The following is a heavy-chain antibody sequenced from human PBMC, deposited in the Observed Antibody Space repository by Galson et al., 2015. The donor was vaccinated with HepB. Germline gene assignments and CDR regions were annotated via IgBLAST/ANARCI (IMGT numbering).Heavy chain of an antibody. J-gene: IGHJ4*02. D-gene: IGHD3-22*01. Sequence: SVKVSCKASGYTFTSHAMHWVRQAPGQRLEWMGWINAGNGNTKYSQKFQGRVTITRDTSASTAYMELSSLRSEDTAVYYCARDSAVITMIYWGQGTLVTVSS. CDR3: ARDSAVITMIY. CDR2: INAGNGNT. V-gene: IGHV1-3*01. CDR1: GYTFTSHA.